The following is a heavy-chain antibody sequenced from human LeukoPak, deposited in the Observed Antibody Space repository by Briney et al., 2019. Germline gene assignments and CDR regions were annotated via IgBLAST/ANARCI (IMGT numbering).Heavy chain of an antibody. Sequence: PGRSLRLSCAASGFTFSDYTMHWVRQAPGKGLEWVAVISYDGSQKYYADSVTGRFTISRDNPKNTVYLHMNSLGAEDTAVFYCARANSSSWHYFDDWGQGTLVTVSS. J-gene: IGHJ4*02. CDR1: GFTFSDYT. V-gene: IGHV3-30*04. CDR2: ISYDGSQK. CDR3: ARANSSSWHYFDD. D-gene: IGHD6-13*01.